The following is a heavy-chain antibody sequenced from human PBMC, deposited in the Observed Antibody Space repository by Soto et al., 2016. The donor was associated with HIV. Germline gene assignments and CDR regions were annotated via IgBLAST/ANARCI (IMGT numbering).Heavy chain of an antibody. D-gene: IGHD2-8*02. Sequence: DVQLMESGGDLVQPGGPVRLSCAASGFTFGSYVMSWVRQAPGKGLEWVSTISVDGVMTHYIDSVKGRFTISRDNVKNTLYMQINSLRAEDTAIYYCARYSSECSGGICYRWFDPWGQGTQVTVSS. CDR2: ISVDGVMT. CDR3: ARYSSECSGGICYRWFDP. J-gene: IGHJ5*02. V-gene: IGHV3-23*01. CDR1: GFTFGSYV.